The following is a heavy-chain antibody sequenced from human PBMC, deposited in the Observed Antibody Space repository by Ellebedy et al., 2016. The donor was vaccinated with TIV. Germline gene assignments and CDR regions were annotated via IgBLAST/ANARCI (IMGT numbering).Heavy chain of an antibody. J-gene: IGHJ4*02. CDR1: GGTFSSYG. D-gene: IGHD5-12*01. Sequence: ASVTVSCKASGGTFSSYGISWVRQAPGQGLEWMGVIIPIFGTANYAQKFQGRVTITADESTSTAYMELSSLRSEDTAVYYCARGRGYSASDYNFFDYWGQGALVTVSS. CDR3: ARGRGYSASDYNFFDY. CDR2: IIPIFGTA. V-gene: IGHV1-69*13.